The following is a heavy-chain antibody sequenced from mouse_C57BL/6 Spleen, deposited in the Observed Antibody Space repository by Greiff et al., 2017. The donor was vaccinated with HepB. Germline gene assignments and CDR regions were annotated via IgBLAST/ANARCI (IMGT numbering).Heavy chain of an antibody. J-gene: IGHJ3*01. CDR2: ISSGSSTI. CDR1: GFTFSDYG. CDR3: AIIYYGCIYLAY. Sequence: DVQLVESGGGLVKPGGSLKLSCAASGFTFSDYGMHWVRQAPEKGLEWVAYISSGSSTIYYADTVKGRFTISRDNAKNTLFLQMTSLRSEDTAMYYCAIIYYGCIYLAYWGQGTLVTVSA. D-gene: IGHD1-1*01. V-gene: IGHV5-17*01.